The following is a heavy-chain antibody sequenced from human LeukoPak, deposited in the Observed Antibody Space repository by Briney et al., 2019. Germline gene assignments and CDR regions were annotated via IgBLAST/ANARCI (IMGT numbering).Heavy chain of an antibody. Sequence: GGSLRLSCAASGFTFSNHAIHWVRQAPGKGLEWVAVISYDGSYKSYADSVKGRFTISRDNSKNTLYLQMNILRTEDTAVYYCARGARKGDDYGGFFDYWGQGTLVTVSS. CDR3: ARGARKGDDYGGFFDY. CDR1: GFTFSNHA. D-gene: IGHD4-23*01. CDR2: ISYDGSYK. J-gene: IGHJ4*02. V-gene: IGHV3-30*04.